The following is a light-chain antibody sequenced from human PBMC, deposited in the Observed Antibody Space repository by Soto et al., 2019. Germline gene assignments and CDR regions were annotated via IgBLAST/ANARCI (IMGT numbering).Light chain of an antibody. CDR1: QSVSSNY. V-gene: IGKV3-20*01. CDR3: QQYGSSPVT. Sequence: EIVLTPSPGTLSLSPGERATLSGRASQSVSSNYLAWYQQKPGQAPRLLIFGTSSRATGIPDRFSGSGSGTDFTLTISRLEPEDFAVYFCQQYGSSPVTFGQGTRLEIK. CDR2: GTS. J-gene: IGKJ5*01.